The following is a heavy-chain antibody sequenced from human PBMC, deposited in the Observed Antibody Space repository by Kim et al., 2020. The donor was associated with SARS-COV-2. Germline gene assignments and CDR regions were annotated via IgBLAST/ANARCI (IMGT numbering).Heavy chain of an antibody. J-gene: IGHJ4*02. V-gene: IGHV3-30*04. CDR2: ISYDGSNK. CDR3: ARGGFDY. CDR1: GFTFSSYA. Sequence: GGSLRLSCAASGFTFSSYAMHWVRQAPGKGLEWVAVISYDGSNKYYADSVKGRFTISRDNSKNTLYLQMNSLRAEDTAVYYCARGGFDYWGQGTLVTVSS.